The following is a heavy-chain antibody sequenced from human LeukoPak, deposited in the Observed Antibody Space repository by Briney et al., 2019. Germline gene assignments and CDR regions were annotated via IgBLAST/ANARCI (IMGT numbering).Heavy chain of an antibody. CDR3: ARGHYDYIWGSYRYTDPGGLDY. CDR1: GGSFSGYY. D-gene: IGHD3-16*02. Sequence: SETLSLTCAVYGGSFSGYYWSWIRQPPGKGLEWIGEINHSGSTNYNPSLKCRVTISVDTSKNQFSLKLSSVTAADTAVYYCARGHYDYIWGSYRYTDPGGLDYWGQGTLVTVSS. V-gene: IGHV4-34*01. CDR2: INHSGST. J-gene: IGHJ4*02.